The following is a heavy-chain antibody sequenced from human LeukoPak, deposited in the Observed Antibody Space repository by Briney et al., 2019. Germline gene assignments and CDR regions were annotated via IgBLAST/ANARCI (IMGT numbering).Heavy chain of an antibody. CDR2: ISSSGSTI. CDR3: ARDPSEVTANYYYYGMDV. J-gene: IGHJ6*02. CDR1: GFTFSDYY. Sequence: GGSLRLSCAASGFTFSDYYMSWIRQAPGKGLEWVSYISSSGSTIYYADSVKGRFTISRDNAKNSLYLQMNSLRAEDTAVYYCARDPSEVTANYYYYGMDVWGQGTTVTVSS. V-gene: IGHV3-11*01. D-gene: IGHD2-21*02.